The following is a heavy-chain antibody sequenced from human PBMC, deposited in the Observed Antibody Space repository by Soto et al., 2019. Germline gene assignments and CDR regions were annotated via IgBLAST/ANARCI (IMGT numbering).Heavy chain of an antibody. Sequence: GGSLRLSCAASGFTVSRYAFHWVRQAPGKGLEWVAVISNDGNNKYYADSVKGRFTISRDDSKNTLYLQMNSLGAEDTAVYYCAKDQDGFGVVGFDYWGQGTLVTVSS. CDR2: ISNDGNNK. V-gene: IGHV3-30*18. D-gene: IGHD3-3*01. CDR1: GFTVSRYA. J-gene: IGHJ4*02. CDR3: AKDQDGFGVVGFDY.